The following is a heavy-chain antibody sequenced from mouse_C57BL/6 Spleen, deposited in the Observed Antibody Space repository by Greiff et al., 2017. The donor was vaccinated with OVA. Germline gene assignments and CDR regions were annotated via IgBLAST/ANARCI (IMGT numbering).Heavy chain of an antibody. J-gene: IGHJ3*01. D-gene: IGHD2-4*01. CDR3: VREYYDYGEGFAY. Sequence: EVKVVESGGGLVQPKGSLKLSCAASGFSFNTYAMNWVRQAPGKGLEWVARIRSKSNNYATYYADSVKDRFTISRDDSESMLYLQMNNLKTEDTAMYYCVREYYDYGEGFAYWGQGTLVTVSA. CDR2: IRSKSNNYAT. CDR1: GFSFNTYA. V-gene: IGHV10-1*01.